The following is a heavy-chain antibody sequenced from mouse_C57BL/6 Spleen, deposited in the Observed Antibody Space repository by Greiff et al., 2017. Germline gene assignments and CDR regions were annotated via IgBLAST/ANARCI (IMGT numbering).Heavy chain of an antibody. Sequence: QVQLQQSGAELVKPGASVKISCKASGYAFSSYWMNWVKQRPGKGLEWIGQIYPGDGDTNYNGKFKGKATLTADKSSSTAYRQLSSLTSEDSAVYFCARRGVYYGNYENAMDYWGQGTSGTVSS. CDR3: ARRGVYYGNYENAMDY. CDR1: GYAFSSYW. CDR2: IYPGDGDT. J-gene: IGHJ4*01. V-gene: IGHV1-80*01. D-gene: IGHD2-1*01.